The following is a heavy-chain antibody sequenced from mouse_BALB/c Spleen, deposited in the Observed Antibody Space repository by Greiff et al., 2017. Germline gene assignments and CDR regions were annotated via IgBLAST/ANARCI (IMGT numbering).Heavy chain of an antibody. J-gene: IGHJ4*01. Sequence: VQLQQPGAELVKPGASVKLSCKASGYTFTSYWMHWVKQRPGQGLEWIGEINPSNGRTNYNEKFKSKATLTVDKSSSTAYMQLSSLTSEDSAVYYCARGGGKDYAMDYWGQGTSVTVSS. CDR1: GYTFTSYW. CDR2: INPSNGRT. D-gene: IGHD1-1*01. V-gene: IGHV1S81*02. CDR3: ARGGGKDYAMDY.